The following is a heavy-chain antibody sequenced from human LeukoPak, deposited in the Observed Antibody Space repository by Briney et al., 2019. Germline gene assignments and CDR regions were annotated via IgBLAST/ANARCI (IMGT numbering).Heavy chain of an antibody. CDR3: ARGWASDMAASDY. V-gene: IGHV1-46*01. CDR2: INPSGGST. D-gene: IGHD6-25*01. Sequence: ASVKVSCKASGYTFTSYYMHWVRQAPGQGLEWMGIINPSGGSTSYAQKFQGRVTMTTDTSTSTAYMELRSLRYDDTAVYYCARGWASDMAASDYWGQGTLVTVSS. CDR1: GYTFTSYY. J-gene: IGHJ4*02.